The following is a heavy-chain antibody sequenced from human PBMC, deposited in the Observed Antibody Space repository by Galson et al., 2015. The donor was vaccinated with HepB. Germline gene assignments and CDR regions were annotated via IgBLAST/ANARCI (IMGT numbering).Heavy chain of an antibody. V-gene: IGHV4-59*01. CDR1: GGSISTYY. D-gene: IGHD4-17*01. J-gene: IGHJ4*02. CDR2: INHSGYT. Sequence: TLSLTCTVSGGSISTYYWNWIRQPPGKGLEWIGFINHSGYTKYNPSLNSRVTISIDTSKKQFSLNLSSVTAADTAVYYCARRDGDYHDTFDYWGQGALVTVSS. CDR3: ARRDGDYHDTFDY.